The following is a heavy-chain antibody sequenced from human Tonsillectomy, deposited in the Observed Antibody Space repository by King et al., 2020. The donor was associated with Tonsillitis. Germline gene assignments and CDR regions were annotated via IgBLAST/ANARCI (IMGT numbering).Heavy chain of an antibody. V-gene: IGHV5-51*01. CDR1: GYSFTTYW. J-gene: IGHJ3*02. CDR2: IYPGYSDT. D-gene: IGHD2-15*01. Sequence: QLVQSGVEVKKPGESLKISCKGSGYSFTTYWIAWVRQMPGKGLEWMGIIYPGYSDTRYSPSFQGQVTISADKSISTAYLQWSSLRASDTAMYYCVRRLNRNCRGGSCGAFEIWGQGAMFTVSS. CDR3: VRRLNRNCRGGSCGAFEI.